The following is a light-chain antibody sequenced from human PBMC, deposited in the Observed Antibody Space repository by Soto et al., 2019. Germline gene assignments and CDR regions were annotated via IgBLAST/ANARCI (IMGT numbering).Light chain of an antibody. Sequence: SYELTLPPSVSVAPGKTATITCGGNNIGSESVHWYQQRPGQAPVLVISYDSDRPSGIPERFSGSNSGNTATLTISRVEAGDEADYYCQVGDTNVVFGGGTKLTVL. CDR3: QVGDTNVV. CDR1: NIGSES. V-gene: IGLV3-21*04. CDR2: YDS. J-gene: IGLJ2*01.